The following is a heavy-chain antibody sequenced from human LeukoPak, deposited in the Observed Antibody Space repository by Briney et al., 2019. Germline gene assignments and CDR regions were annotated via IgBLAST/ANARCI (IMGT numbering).Heavy chain of an antibody. D-gene: IGHD1-7*01. J-gene: IGHJ2*01. CDR2: IRKDGSED. CDR1: EFTFSIYS. V-gene: IGHV3-7*05. CDR3: AKLRPNWYFDL. Sequence: GGSLRLSCAASEFTFSIYSMSWVRQPPGKGLEWVANIRKDGSEDYYVDSVKGRFTISRDNAENSLYLQMNGLTAEDTAVYYCAKLRPNWYFDLWGRGTLVTVSS.